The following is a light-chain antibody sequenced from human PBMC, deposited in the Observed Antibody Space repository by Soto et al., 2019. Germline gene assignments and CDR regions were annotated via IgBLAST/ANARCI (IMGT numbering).Light chain of an antibody. J-gene: IGKJ1*01. CDR3: QQSYSSPPT. Sequence: DIQMTQSPSSLSASVGDRVTITCRASQSISSYLNWYQQKPGKAPKLLIYAASSLQSGVPSRFSGSGSGTDFTLTISSLQPEDCATYYCQQSYSSPPTFGQGTKVDIK. V-gene: IGKV1-39*01. CDR2: AAS. CDR1: QSISSY.